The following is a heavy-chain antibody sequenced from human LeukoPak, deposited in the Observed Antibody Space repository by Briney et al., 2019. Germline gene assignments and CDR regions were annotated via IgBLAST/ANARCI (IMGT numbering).Heavy chain of an antibody. Sequence: GGSLRLSCAASGFTFSTYGMHWVRQAPGKGLEWVALIWYDGSNIYYADSVKGRFTISRDNSKNTLYLQMNSLRADDTAVYYCARDLRKGSYFDCWGQGTLVTASS. CDR3: ARDLRKGSYFDC. J-gene: IGHJ4*02. D-gene: IGHD3-10*01. CDR2: IWYDGSNI. CDR1: GFTFSTYG. V-gene: IGHV3-33*01.